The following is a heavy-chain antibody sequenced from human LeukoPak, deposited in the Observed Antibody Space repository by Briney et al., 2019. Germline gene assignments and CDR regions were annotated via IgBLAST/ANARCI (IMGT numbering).Heavy chain of an antibody. Sequence: ASVKVSCKASGYTFTSYGTSWVRQAPGQGLEWMGWISVYNGNTNSTQKLQGRVTMTTDTSTSTAYMELRSLRSDDTAVYYCARNRWEPYHNDAFDIWGQGTMVTVSS. J-gene: IGHJ3*02. V-gene: IGHV1-18*01. CDR1: GYTFTSYG. CDR2: ISVYNGNT. CDR3: ARNRWEPYHNDAFDI. D-gene: IGHD1-26*01.